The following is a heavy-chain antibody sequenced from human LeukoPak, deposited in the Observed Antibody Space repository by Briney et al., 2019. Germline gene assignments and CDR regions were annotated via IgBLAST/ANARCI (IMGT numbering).Heavy chain of an antibody. CDR2: INHSGST. Sequence: SGTLSLTCAVSSGSISSSTRWSWVRQPPGKGLEWIGEINHSGSTHYTPSLKSRVTISVDTSDNKFSLKMIPVTAADAAVYYCALGYNDIWELWGRGTLVTVSS. CDR3: ALGYNDIWEL. V-gene: IGHV4-4*02. J-gene: IGHJ4*02. CDR1: SGSISSSTR. D-gene: IGHD5-24*01.